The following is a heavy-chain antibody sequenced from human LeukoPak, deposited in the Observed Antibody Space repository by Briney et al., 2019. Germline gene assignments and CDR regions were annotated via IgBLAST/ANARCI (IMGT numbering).Heavy chain of an antibody. D-gene: IGHD3-10*01. Sequence: GSLRLSCAASGLTFSTYWMTWVRQAPGKGLEWVANIKQDGSEKNYVDSVKGRFTISRDNAKNSLYLQMNSLRVEDTAVYYCAGGIAMVRGGDVWGKGTTVTVSS. CDR1: GLTFSTYW. CDR3: AGGIAMVRGGDV. CDR2: IKQDGSEK. V-gene: IGHV3-7*01. J-gene: IGHJ6*04.